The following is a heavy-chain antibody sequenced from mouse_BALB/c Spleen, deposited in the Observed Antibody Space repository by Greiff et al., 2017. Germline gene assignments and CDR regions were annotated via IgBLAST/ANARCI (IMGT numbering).Heavy chain of an antibody. D-gene: IGHD2-4*01. Sequence: EVMLVESGGGLVQPGGSRKLSCAASGFTFSSFGMHWVRQAPEKGLEWVAYISSGSSTIYYADTVKGRFTISRDNPKNTLFLQMTSLRSEDTAMYYCARQDDYGYAMDYWGQGTSVTVSS. CDR3: ARQDDYGYAMDY. V-gene: IGHV5-17*02. CDR2: ISSGSSTI. J-gene: IGHJ4*01. CDR1: GFTFSSFG.